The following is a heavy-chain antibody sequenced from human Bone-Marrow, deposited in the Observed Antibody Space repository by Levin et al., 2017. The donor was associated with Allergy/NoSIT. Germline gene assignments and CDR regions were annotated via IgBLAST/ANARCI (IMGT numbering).Heavy chain of an antibody. J-gene: IGHJ4*02. V-gene: IGHV1-2*02. CDR3: ARGLGHCNDGGCFP. D-gene: IGHD2-15*01. CDR1: GYTLTNYG. Sequence: GESLKISCKASGYTLTNYGISWVRQAPGQGLEWMGCIVPKSGDTTYAQKFQGRATMTRDTSITTAYLELSGLRSDDTAIYYCARGLGHCNDGGCFPWGQGTLVTVSS. CDR2: IVPKSGDT.